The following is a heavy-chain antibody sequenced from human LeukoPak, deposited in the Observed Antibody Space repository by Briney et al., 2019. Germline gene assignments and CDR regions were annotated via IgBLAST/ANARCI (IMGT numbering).Heavy chain of an antibody. CDR3: ARDLYSGSYHNYFDY. Sequence: SVKVSCKASGGTFTSYAISWVRQAPGQGLEWMGRIIPIFGTANYAQKFQGRVTITTDESTSTAYMELSSLRSEDTAVYYCARDLYSGSYHNYFDYWGQGTLVTVSS. J-gene: IGHJ4*02. CDR1: GGTFTSYA. CDR2: IIPIFGTA. V-gene: IGHV1-69*05. D-gene: IGHD1-26*01.